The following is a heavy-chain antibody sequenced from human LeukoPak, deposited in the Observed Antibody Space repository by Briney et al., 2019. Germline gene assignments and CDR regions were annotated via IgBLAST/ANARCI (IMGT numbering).Heavy chain of an antibody. Sequence: GGSLRLSCAASKFTFTTSWMTWVRQAPGKGLEWVANINGDGSERTYVDSVKGRFTVSRDNAKNSLYLQMNSLRVDDTAVYYCARDNAHNWFDPWGQGTLVTVSS. CDR3: ARDNAHNWFDP. CDR1: KFTFTTSW. V-gene: IGHV3-7*01. CDR2: INGDGSER. J-gene: IGHJ5*02.